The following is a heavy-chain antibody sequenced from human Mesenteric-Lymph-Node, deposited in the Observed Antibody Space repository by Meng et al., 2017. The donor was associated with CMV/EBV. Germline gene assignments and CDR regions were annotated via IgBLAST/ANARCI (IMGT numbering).Heavy chain of an antibody. CDR3: ARDGLQGYDFWSGYSGNYGMDV. Sequence: GESLKISCAASGFTFSSYWMSWVRQAPGKGLEWVANIKQDGSEKYYVDSVKGRFTISRDNAKNSLYLQMNSLRAEDTAVYYCARDGLQGYDFWSGYSGNYGMDVWGQGTTVTVSS. CDR2: IKQDGSEK. D-gene: IGHD3-3*01. J-gene: IGHJ6*02. CDR1: GFTFSSYW. V-gene: IGHV3-7*01.